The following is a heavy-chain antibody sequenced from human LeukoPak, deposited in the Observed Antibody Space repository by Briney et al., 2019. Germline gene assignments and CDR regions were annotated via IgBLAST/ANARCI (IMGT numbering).Heavy chain of an antibody. CDR2: IHSGGST. D-gene: IGHD4-17*01. V-gene: IGHV3-53*01. CDR3: AKALGPFGDYADY. J-gene: IGHJ4*02. CDR1: GFTVSSNY. Sequence: GGSLRLSCAASGFTVSSNYMSWVRQAPGKGLEWVSVIHSGGSTYYADSVKGRFTISRDNSKNTLYLQMNSLRAEDTAVYYCAKALGPFGDYADYWGQGTLVTVSS.